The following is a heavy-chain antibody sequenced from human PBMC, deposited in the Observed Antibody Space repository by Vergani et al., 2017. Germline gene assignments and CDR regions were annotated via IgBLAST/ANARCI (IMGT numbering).Heavy chain of an antibody. D-gene: IGHD5-18*01. CDR2: INPSGGST. CDR3: ARAPLTGGYGD. J-gene: IGHJ4*02. CDR1: GYTFTSYY. V-gene: IGHV1-46*03. Sequence: QVQLVQSGAEVKKPGASVKVSCKASGYTFTSYYMHWVRQAPGQGLEVKGIINPSGGSTSYAQKFQGRVTMTRDTSTSTVYMELSSLRSEDTAVYYCARAPLTGGYGDWGQGTLVTVSS.